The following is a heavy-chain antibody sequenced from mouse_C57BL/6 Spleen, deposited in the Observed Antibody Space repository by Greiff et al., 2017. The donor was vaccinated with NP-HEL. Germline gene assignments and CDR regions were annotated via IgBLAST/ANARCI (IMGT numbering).Heavy chain of an antibody. D-gene: IGHD2-4*01. CDR2: INPNNGGT. J-gene: IGHJ4*01. V-gene: IGHV1-26*01. CDR1: GYTFTDYY. CDR3: ARGIDDYDGDGDYYAMDY. Sequence: VQLQQSGPELVKPGASVKISCKASGYTFTDYYMNWVKQSHGKSLEWIGDINPNNGGTSYNQKFKGKATLTVDKSSSTAYMELRSLTSEDSAVYYCARGIDDYDGDGDYYAMDYWGQGTSVTVSS.